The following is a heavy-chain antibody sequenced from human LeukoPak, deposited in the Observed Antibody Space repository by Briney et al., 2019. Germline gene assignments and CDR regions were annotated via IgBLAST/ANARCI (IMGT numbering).Heavy chain of an antibody. Sequence: SETLSLTCSVSGGSISSSSSYWGWIRQPPGKGLEWIGSIYHSGYTYYNPSVESRVTISVDTSKNQFSLKLSSVTAADTAVYYCAKHYMGSYDNRGLDYWGQGTLVTVSS. CDR2: IYHSGYT. CDR3: AKHYMGSYDNRGLDY. CDR1: GGSISSSSSY. D-gene: IGHD3-10*01. J-gene: IGHJ4*02. V-gene: IGHV4-39*01.